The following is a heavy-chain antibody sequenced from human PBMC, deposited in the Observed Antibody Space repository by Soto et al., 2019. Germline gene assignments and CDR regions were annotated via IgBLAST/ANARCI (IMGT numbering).Heavy chain of an antibody. D-gene: IGHD6-19*01. CDR2: ISNVGRNK. V-gene: IGHV3-30*04. Sequence: GGSLRLSCAASGFTFVGYPMHGAGQAPGRGLEGVAVISNVGRNKYYADPVKGRFTISRDNSKNTLYLQMNSLRAEDTAVYYCARDSAVAGTNYYGMDVWGQGTTVTVSS. J-gene: IGHJ6*02. CDR1: GFTFVGYP. CDR3: ARDSAVAGTNYYGMDV.